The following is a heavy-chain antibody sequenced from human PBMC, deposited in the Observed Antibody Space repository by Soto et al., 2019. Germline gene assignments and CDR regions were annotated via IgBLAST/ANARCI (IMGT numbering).Heavy chain of an antibody. CDR1: GFTFSSHW. CDR2: INNDGTST. V-gene: IGHV3-74*01. Sequence: EVHLLESGGGLVQPGGSLRLSCAASGFTFSSHWMHWGRHAPGKGLVWVSRINNDGTSTGYADSVRGRFTISRDNEKNTLYLQMNSLRSEDTAVYYFVRDTWVTRLDYWAQGTLVTVSS. J-gene: IGHJ4*02. D-gene: IGHD2-21*02. CDR3: VRDTWVTRLDY.